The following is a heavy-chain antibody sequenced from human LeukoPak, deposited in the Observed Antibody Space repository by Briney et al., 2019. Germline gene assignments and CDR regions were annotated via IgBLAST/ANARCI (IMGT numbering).Heavy chain of an antibody. CDR3: ARAAVAPTWFDP. CDR2: IYFSGST. J-gene: IGHJ5*02. Sequence: PSETLSLTCTVSGGSISSSSYYWGWIRQPPGKGLEWIGSIYFSGSTNYNPSLKSRVTISVDTSKNQFSLRLSSVTAADTAVYYCARAAVAPTWFDPWGQGTLVTVSS. D-gene: IGHD6-19*01. V-gene: IGHV4-39*07. CDR1: GGSISSSSYY.